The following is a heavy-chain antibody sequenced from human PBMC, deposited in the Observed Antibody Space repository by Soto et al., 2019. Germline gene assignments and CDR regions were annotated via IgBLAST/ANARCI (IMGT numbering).Heavy chain of an antibody. D-gene: IGHD6-19*01. Sequence: QVQLQESGPGLVKPSEPLSLTCTVSGGSISSYYWSWIRQPPGQGLEWIVYIYYSGSTNYNPSLKSRVTISVDTSKNQFSLKLSSVTAADTAVYYCSRDLNSSGWFDYWGQGTLVTVSS. J-gene: IGHJ4*02. CDR2: IYYSGST. CDR1: GGSISSYY. CDR3: SRDLNSSGWFDY. V-gene: IGHV4-59*01.